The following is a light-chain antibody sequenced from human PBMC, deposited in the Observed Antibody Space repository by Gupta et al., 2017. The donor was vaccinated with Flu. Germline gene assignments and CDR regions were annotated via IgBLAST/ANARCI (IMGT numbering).Light chain of an antibody. CDR2: GAS. CDR3: QQYGISLCT. J-gene: IGKJ2*02. Sequence: EIVLTQSPGTLSLSPGERATLSCRASQSVNNNLLTWYQQKPGQAPRLLTYGASSRATGIPDRFSGSGSGTXFTLTIXRLEPEDFAVYYCQQYGISLCTFGXGTKVEIK. CDR1: QSVNNNL. V-gene: IGKV3-20*01.